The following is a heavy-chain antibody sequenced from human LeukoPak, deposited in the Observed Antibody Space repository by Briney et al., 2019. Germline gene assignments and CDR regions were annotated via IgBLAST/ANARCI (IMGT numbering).Heavy chain of an antibody. CDR2: IHYSGST. CDR1: GGSISSYY. V-gene: IGHV4-59*08. D-gene: IGHD7-27*01. CDR3: ARTNWDYYFDY. Sequence: SETLSLTCTVSGGSISSYYWSWIRQPPGKGLEWIGYIHYSGSTNYNPSLKSRVTISVDTSKNQFSLKLSSVTAADTAVYYCARTNWDYYFDYWGQGTLVTVSS. J-gene: IGHJ4*02.